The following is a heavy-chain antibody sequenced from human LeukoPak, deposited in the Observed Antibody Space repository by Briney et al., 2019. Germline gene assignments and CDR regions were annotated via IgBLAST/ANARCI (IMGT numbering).Heavy chain of an antibody. CDR2: MSGVGGNT. CDR3: AKTSRWERDYFDY. D-gene: IGHD5-24*01. CDR1: GFIFSSYA. V-gene: IGHV3-23*01. Sequence: GGSLRLSCAGSGFIFSSYAMSWVRQAPGKGLEWVSAMSGVGGNTFYTDSVRGRFTISRDNSKNTPYLQMNSLRAEDTAIYYCAKTSRWERDYFDYWGQGTLVTVSS. J-gene: IGHJ4*02.